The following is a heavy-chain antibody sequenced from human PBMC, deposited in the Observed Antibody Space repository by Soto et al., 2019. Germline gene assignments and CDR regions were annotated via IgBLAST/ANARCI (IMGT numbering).Heavy chain of an antibody. CDR1: GINVSSYY. J-gene: IGHJ4*02. V-gene: IGHV3-53*01. D-gene: IGHD3-22*01. Sequence: GGSLRLSCAVSGINVSSYYMSWVRQAAGKGLEWVSVIYAGTITYYADSVKGRFTIYRDNSKNTLNLEMNSLRVEDTAVYYCARIPYDNSGTIFDYWGQGTLVTVSS. CDR3: ARIPYDNSGTIFDY. CDR2: IYAGTIT.